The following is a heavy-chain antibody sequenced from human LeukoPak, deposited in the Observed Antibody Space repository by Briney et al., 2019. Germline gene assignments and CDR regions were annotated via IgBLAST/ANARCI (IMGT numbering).Heavy chain of an antibody. V-gene: IGHV4-39*01. D-gene: IGHD1-26*01. CDR2: IYYSGST. Sequence: SETLSLTCTVSGGSISSSSYYWGWIRQPPGKGLEWIGSIYYSGSTYYNPSLKSRVTISVDTSKNQFSLKLSSVTAADTAVYYCARVSGSYHPYFDYWGQRTLVTISS. CDR3: ARVSGSYHPYFDY. J-gene: IGHJ4*02. CDR1: GGSISSSSYY.